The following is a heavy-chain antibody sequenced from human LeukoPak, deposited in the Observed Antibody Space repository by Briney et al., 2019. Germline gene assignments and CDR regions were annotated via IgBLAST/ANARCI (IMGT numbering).Heavy chain of an antibody. V-gene: IGHV3-23*01. CDR3: AKGYGYSSSWTSNYYFYGLDV. CDR2: IGDSDSGT. D-gene: IGHD6-13*01. J-gene: IGHJ6*02. CDR1: GFTFSTYA. Sequence: GGSLRLSCAASGFTFSTYAMSWVRQAPGKGLEWVSAIGDSDSGTYYADSVKGRFTISRDNSKNTLYLQINSLRAEDTAVYYCAKGYGYSSSWTSNYYFYGLDVWGQGTTVTVSS.